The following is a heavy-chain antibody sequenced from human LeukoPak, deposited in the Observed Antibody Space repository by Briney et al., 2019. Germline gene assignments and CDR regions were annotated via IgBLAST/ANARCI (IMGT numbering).Heavy chain of an antibody. V-gene: IGHV3-9*01. CDR3: AKDRGGGRWLQPYYFDY. Sequence: PGRSLRLSCAASGFTFDDYAMHWVRQAPGKGLEWVSGISWNSGSIGYADSVKGRFTISRDNAKNSLYLQMNSLRTEDTALYYCAKDRGGGRWLQPYYFDYWGQGTLVTVSS. D-gene: IGHD5-24*01. CDR2: ISWNSGSI. J-gene: IGHJ4*02. CDR1: GFTFDDYA.